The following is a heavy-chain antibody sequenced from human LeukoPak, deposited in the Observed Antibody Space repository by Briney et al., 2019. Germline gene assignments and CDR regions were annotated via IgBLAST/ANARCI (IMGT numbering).Heavy chain of an antibody. CDR2: ISAYNGNT. D-gene: IGHD3-10*01. V-gene: IGHV1-18*04. CDR3: ARSYGSGSYLLYYYYYGMDV. CDR1: GYTFTSYG. J-gene: IGHJ6*04. Sequence: ASVKVSCKASGYTFTSYGIIWVRQAPGQGLEWMGWISAYNGNTNYAQKLQGRVTMTTDTSTSTAYMELRSLRSDDTAVYYCARSYGSGSYLLYYYYYGMDVWGKGTTVTVSS.